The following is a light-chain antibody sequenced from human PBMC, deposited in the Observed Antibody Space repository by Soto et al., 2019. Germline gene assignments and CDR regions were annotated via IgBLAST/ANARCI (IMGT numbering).Light chain of an antibody. V-gene: IGLV2-14*01. J-gene: IGLJ1*01. Sequence: QSVLTQPASVSGSPGQSITISCTGTSSDVGGYSYVSWYQQHPVKAPKIMIYDVTNRPSGVSDRFSGSKSGNTASLTISGLQAEDEADYYCSSYTSSSTPYVFGTGTKVTVL. CDR3: SSYTSSSTPYV. CDR2: DVT. CDR1: SSDVGGYSY.